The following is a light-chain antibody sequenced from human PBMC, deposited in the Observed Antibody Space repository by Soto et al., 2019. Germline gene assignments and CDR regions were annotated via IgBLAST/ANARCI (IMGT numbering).Light chain of an antibody. J-gene: IGKJ1*01. CDR1: QSVSSSY. V-gene: IGKV3-20*01. CDR3: QQYGSSSWT. CDR2: GAS. Sequence: EIVVTQSPGTLSLSPGERATLSCRANQSVSSSYLAWYQQKPGQAPRLLIYGASSRATGIPDRFSGSGSGTDFTLTISRLEPEDFAVYYGQQYGSSSWTFGQGTKVEIK.